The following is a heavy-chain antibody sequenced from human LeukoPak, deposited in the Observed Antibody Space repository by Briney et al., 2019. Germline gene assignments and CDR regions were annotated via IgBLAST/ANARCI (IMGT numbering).Heavy chain of an antibody. CDR3: ARVDIAVVPSTNFDC. V-gene: IGHV4-39*07. CDR1: GGSISTSTYY. Sequence: SETLSLTCTVSGGSISTSTYYWGWIRQPPGKGLEWIGSINYSGITYYNPSLKSRVTISVDTSKNQFSLKLSSVTAADTAVYYCARVDIAVVPSTNFDCWGQGTLVTVSS. CDR2: INYSGIT. J-gene: IGHJ4*02. D-gene: IGHD2-2*03.